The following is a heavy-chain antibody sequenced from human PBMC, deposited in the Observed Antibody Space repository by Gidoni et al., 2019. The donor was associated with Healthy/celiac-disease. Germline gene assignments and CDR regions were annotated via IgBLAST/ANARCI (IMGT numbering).Heavy chain of an antibody. V-gene: IGHV3-11*05. Sequence: QVQLVESGGGLVQPGGSLRLSCAASGFPFSDYYMSWIRQAPGKGLEWVSYSSSSSSYTNYADSVKGRFTISRDNAKNSLYLQMNSLRAEDTAVYYCARDGTTVTTRCMDVWGQGTTVTVSS. CDR1: GFPFSDYY. CDR3: ARDGTTVTTRCMDV. D-gene: IGHD4-17*01. J-gene: IGHJ6*02. CDR2: SSSSSSYT.